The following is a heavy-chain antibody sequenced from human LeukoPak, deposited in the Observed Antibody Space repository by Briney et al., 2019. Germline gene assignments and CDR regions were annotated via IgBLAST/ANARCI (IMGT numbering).Heavy chain of an antibody. D-gene: IGHD2-21*01. CDR3: ARVAGNCGGDCHRLVY. J-gene: IGHJ4*02. V-gene: IGHV1-8*01. Sequence: GASVKVSCKASGYTFTTYDINWVRQATGQGLEWMAWMNPNSGNTGYAQKFQGRVTMTRSTSISTAYMELSSLRSEDTAVYYCARVAGNCGGDCHRLVYWGQGTLVTVAS. CDR1: GYTFTTYD. CDR2: MNPNSGNT.